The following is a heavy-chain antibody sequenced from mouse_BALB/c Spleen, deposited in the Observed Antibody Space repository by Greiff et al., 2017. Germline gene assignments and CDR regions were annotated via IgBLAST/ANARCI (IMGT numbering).Heavy chain of an antibody. CDR1: GYTFTDYE. J-gene: IGHJ2*01. Sequence: QVQLQQSGAELVRPGASVTLSCKASGYTFTDYEMHWVKQTPVHGLEWIGAIDPETGGTAYNQKFKGKATLTADKSSSTAYMELRSLTSEDSAVYYCTTDSYVVDYWGQGTTLTVSS. V-gene: IGHV1-15*01. D-gene: IGHD3-3*01. CDR3: TTDSYVVDY. CDR2: IDPETGGT.